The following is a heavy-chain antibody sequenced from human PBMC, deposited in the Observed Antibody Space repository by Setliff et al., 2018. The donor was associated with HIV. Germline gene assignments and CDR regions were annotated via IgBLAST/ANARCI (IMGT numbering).Heavy chain of an antibody. J-gene: IGHJ4*02. CDR3: ARGVRDNSGWSSYYFDY. D-gene: IGHD6-19*01. CDR1: GGSFSGYY. CDR2: INHSGST. Sequence: SETLSLTCAVYGGSFSGYYWSWIRQPPGKGLEWIGEINHSGSTNYNPSLKSRVTISIDTSKNQFSLRLTSVTAADTAVYYCARGVRDNSGWSSYYFDYWGQGTLVTVSS. V-gene: IGHV4-34*01.